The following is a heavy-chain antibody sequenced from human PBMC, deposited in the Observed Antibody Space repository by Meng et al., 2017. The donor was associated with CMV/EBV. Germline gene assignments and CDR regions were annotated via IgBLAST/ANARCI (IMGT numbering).Heavy chain of an antibody. D-gene: IGHD6-19*01. CDR3: ARSSGWSRFDY. CDR1: GYTITDYY. V-gene: IGHV1-2*02. Sequence: QVQLVQSGAEMKKPXXXXXXSCKGSGYTITDYYIHWVRQAPGQGFQWMGWINPNDDTNYAQNFQGRVTMTRDMSINTIYMELSRLTSEDTAVYYCARSSGWSRFDYWGHGTLVTVSS. CDR2: INPNDDT. J-gene: IGHJ4*01.